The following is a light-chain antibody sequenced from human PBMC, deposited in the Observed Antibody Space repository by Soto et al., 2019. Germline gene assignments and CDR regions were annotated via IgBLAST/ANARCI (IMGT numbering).Light chain of an antibody. CDR3: QVWDIGSGVI. J-gene: IGLJ2*01. CDR2: YDT. V-gene: IGLV3-21*04. CDR1: NIGSKS. Sequence: SYELTQPPAVSVAPGKTAKITCGGSNIGSKSVHWYQQKPGQAPVLVIYYDTDRPSGVPERLSGANSGSTAALTSSRVEAGDEAEYYCQVWDIGSGVIFVGGTKLTVL.